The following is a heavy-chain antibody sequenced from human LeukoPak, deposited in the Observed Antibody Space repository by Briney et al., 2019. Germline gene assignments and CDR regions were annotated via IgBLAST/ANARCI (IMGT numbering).Heavy chain of an antibody. CDR2: IGTAGDT. V-gene: IGHV3-13*01. CDR1: GFTFSNYD. J-gene: IGHJ6*02. Sequence: GGSLRLSCAASGFTFSNYDMHWVRQAAGKGLEWVSGIGTAGDTYYPGSVKGRFTISRENAKNSLYLQMNSLRAEDTAVYYCARGQPDYGMDVWGQGTTVTVSS. CDR3: ARGQPDYGMDV.